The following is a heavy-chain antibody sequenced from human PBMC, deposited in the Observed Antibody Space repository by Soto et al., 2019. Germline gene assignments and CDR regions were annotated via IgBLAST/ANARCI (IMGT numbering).Heavy chain of an antibody. Sequence: EVQLVESGGGLIQPGGSLRLSCAASGFTVSSNYMSWVRQAPGKGLEWVSVIYSGGSTYYADSVKGRFTISRDNSKXXLYLQMNSLRAEDTAVYYCARAFVVAATYYYGMDVWGQGTTVTVSS. CDR2: IYSGGST. CDR1: GFTVSSNY. CDR3: ARAFVVAATYYYGMDV. D-gene: IGHD2-15*01. J-gene: IGHJ6*02. V-gene: IGHV3-53*01.